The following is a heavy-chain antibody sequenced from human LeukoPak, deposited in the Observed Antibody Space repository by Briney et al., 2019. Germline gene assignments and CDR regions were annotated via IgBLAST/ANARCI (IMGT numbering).Heavy chain of an antibody. CDR2: IYYSGST. CDR1: GGSISSYY. CDR3: ARDLSIAAAGDYYYYGMDV. J-gene: IGHJ6*02. V-gene: IGHV4-59*01. Sequence: LETLSLTCTVSGGSISSYYWSWIRQPPGKGLEWIGYIYYSGSTNYNPSLKSRVTISVDTSKNQFSLKLSSVTAADTAVYYCARDLSIAAAGDYYYYGMDVWGQGTTVTVSS. D-gene: IGHD6-13*01.